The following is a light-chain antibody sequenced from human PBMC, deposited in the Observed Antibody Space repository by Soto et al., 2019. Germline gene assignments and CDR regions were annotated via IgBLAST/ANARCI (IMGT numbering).Light chain of an antibody. CDR1: QSVMSN. V-gene: IGKV3-15*01. J-gene: IGKJ1*01. Sequence: EIVMTQSPATLSVSPWGRATLSCRASQSVMSNLAWYQQKPGQVPSLLIYGASTRATDIPARFSGSGSGTEFTLTISSRQSEDFAVYYCQQYNNWPRTFGQGTKVDIK. CDR3: QQYNNWPRT. CDR2: GAS.